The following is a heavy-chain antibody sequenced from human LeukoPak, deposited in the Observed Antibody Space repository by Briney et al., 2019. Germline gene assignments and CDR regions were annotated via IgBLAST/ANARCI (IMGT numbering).Heavy chain of an antibody. CDR1: GGSISSYY. V-gene: IGHV4-59*08. CDR2: IYYSGST. CDR3: ARHPGSHCSTATCYTGGVFGY. J-gene: IGHJ4*02. D-gene: IGHD2-2*02. Sequence: SETLSLTCTVSGGSISSYYWSWIRQPPGKGLEWIGYIYYSGSTNYNPSLKSRVTISADTSKNQLSLKLSSVTAADTAVYYCARHPGSHCSTATCYTGGVFGYWGQGTLVTVSS.